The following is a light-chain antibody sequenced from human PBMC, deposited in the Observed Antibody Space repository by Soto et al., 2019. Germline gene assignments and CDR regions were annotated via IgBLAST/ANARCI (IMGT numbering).Light chain of an antibody. CDR2: GAS. V-gene: IGKV3-20*01. CDR3: QQYGSSPRT. J-gene: IGKJ1*01. CDR1: QSVSSSY. Sequence: EIVLTQSPGTPSLSPGERATLSCRASQSVSSSYLAWYQQKPGQAPRLLIYGASSRATDIPDRFSGSGSGTDFTLTISRLEPEDFAVYYCQQYGSSPRTFGQGTKVEIK.